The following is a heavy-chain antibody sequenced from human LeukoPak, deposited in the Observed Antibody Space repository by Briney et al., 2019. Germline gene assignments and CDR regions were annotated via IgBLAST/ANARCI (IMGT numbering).Heavy chain of an antibody. V-gene: IGHV5-51*01. CDR1: GYRFTNYW. J-gene: IGHJ4*02. Sequence: PGESLKISCKGSGYRFTNYWIGWVRQIPGKGLELMGSIYPGDSDTRYSPSFQGQVTISADKSITTAYLQWSSLKASDTAKYYCTRQGVYYSDSSAYYYWGKGTLVTVSS. D-gene: IGHD3-22*01. CDR2: IYPGDSDT. CDR3: TRQGVYYSDSSAYYY.